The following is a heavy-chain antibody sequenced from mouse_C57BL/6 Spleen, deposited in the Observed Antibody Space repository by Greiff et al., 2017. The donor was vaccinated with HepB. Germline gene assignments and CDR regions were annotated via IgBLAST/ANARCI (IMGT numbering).Heavy chain of an antibody. CDR3: AREGLRPLYFDY. CDR1: GYTFTDYN. Sequence: EVQLQQSGPELVKPGASVKMSCKASGYTFTDYNMHWVKQSHGKSLEWIGYINPNNGGTSYNQKFKGKATLTVNKSSSTAYMELRSLTSEDSAVYYCAREGLRPLYFDYWGQGTTLTVSS. CDR2: INPNNGGT. J-gene: IGHJ2*01. D-gene: IGHD2-4*01. V-gene: IGHV1-22*01.